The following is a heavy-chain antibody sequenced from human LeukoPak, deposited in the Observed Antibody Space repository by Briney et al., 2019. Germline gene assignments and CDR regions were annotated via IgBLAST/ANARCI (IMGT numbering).Heavy chain of an antibody. Sequence: SETLSLTCTVSGGSISSYYWSWIRQPPGKGLEWIGYIYYSGTTNYNPSLKSRVTISVDTSKNQFSLKLSSVTAADTAVYYCARAVDLAAAQHGHWGQSTQLTVSS. CDR3: ARAVDLAAAQHGH. V-gene: IGHV4-59*01. J-gene: IGHJ4*02. D-gene: IGHD6-13*01. CDR2: IYYSGTT. CDR1: GGSISSYY.